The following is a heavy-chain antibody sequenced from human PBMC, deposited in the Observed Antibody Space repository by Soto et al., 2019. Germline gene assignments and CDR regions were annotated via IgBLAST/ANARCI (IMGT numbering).Heavy chain of an antibody. D-gene: IGHD3-3*01. CDR3: ATCYDFWSGYSYYYFDY. CDR1: GLPFSSYA. CDR2: ISGSGGST. J-gene: IGHJ4*02. Sequence: GGSLRLSCAASGLPFSSYAMSWVRQAPGKELEWVSAISGSGGSTYYADSVKGRFTISRDNSKNTLYLQMNSLRAEDTAVYYCATCYDFWSGYSYYYFDYWGQGTLVTVSS. V-gene: IGHV3-23*01.